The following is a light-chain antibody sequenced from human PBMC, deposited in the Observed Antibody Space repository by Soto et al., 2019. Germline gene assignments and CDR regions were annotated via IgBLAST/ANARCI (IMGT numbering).Light chain of an antibody. CDR3: QQFGPSLLS. J-gene: IGKJ3*01. CDR2: GAS. V-gene: IGKV3-20*01. CDR1: QSVSSSY. Sequence: EIVLKQSPGTLSLSPGERATLSCRASQSVSSSYLAWYQQKPGQAPRLLIYGASSRATGIPDRFSGSGSGTDFTLTISGLEPEDFAVYYCQQFGPSLLSFGPGTKVDIK.